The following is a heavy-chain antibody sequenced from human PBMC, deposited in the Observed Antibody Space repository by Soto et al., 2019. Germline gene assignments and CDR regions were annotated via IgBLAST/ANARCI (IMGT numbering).Heavy chain of an antibody. CDR3: ASFGLGSPNWFDP. D-gene: IGHD2-15*01. Sequence: SETLSITCAVCGGSINSSNWWSWVRQPPGKGLEWIGEIYHNGSTNYNPSLKSRVTISVDKSKNQLSRKLSSVTAANTAVYYCASFGLGSPNWFDPWGQGTLVTVSS. CDR1: GGSINSSNW. J-gene: IGHJ5*02. CDR2: IYHNGST. V-gene: IGHV4-4*02.